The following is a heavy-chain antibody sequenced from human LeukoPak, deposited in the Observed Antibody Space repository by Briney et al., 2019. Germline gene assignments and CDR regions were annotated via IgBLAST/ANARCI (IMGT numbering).Heavy chain of an antibody. CDR1: GGSISSGDYY. CDR2: IYYSGST. V-gene: IGHV4-30-4*08. Sequence: SETLSLTCTVSGGSISSGDYYWSWIRQPPGKGLEWPGYIYYSGSTYYNPSLKSRVTISVDTSKNQFSLKLSSVTAADTAVYYCARGIAIQDYYYYYMDVWGKGTTVTVSS. CDR3: ARGIAIQDYYYYYMDV. J-gene: IGHJ6*03.